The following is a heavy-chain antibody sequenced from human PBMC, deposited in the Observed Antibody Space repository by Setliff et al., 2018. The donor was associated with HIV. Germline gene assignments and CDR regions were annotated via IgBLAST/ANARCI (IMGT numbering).Heavy chain of an antibody. Sequence: ASVKVSCKASGYTFTSYAMNWVRQAPGQGLGWMGWINTNTGNPTYAQGFTGRFVFSLDTSVSTAYLQISSLKAEDTAVYYCARDPQWRPSLEDWFDPWGQGTLVTVSS. CDR3: ARDPQWRPSLEDWFDP. J-gene: IGHJ5*02. V-gene: IGHV7-4-1*02. CDR1: GYTFTSYA. D-gene: IGHD2-2*01. CDR2: INTNTGNP.